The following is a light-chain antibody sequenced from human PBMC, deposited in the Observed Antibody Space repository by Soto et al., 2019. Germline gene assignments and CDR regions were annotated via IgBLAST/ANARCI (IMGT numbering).Light chain of an antibody. Sequence: EIVLTHSPGTLSLSPGERATLSCRASQSVRSTYLAWYQQKPGQAPRLLIYGASSRGTGISDRFSGSGSGTDFTLTISRLEPEDFAVYYCQHYGTSWTFGQGTKVEI. CDR2: GAS. CDR3: QHYGTSWT. CDR1: QSVRSTY. J-gene: IGKJ1*01. V-gene: IGKV3-20*01.